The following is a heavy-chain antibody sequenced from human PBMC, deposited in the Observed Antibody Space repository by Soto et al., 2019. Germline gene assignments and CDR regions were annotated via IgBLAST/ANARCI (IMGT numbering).Heavy chain of an antibody. V-gene: IGHV3-21*01. J-gene: IGHJ6*02. D-gene: IGHD3-3*01. CDR1: GFTFSSYA. CDR2: ISSSSSYI. Sequence: PGGSLRLSCAASGFTFSSYAMHWVRQAPGKGLEWVSSISSSSSYIYYADSVKGRFTISRDNAKNSLYLQMNSLRAEDTAVYYCAGERRFYYYYGMDVWGQGTTVTVSS. CDR3: AGERRFYYYYGMDV.